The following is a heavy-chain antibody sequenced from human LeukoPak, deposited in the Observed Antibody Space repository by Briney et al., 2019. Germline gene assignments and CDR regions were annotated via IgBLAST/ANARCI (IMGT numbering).Heavy chain of an antibody. CDR1: GGSISNSNYY. J-gene: IGHJ4*02. V-gene: IGHV4-39*07. CDR2: IFYSGTA. D-gene: IGHD1-26*01. CDR3: ATVQPLRPGGSPGDY. Sequence: SETLSLTCAVSGGSISNSNYYWGWIRQPPGKGLEWIGSIFYSGTAYYNPSLKSRVTISVDTSKNQFSLRLNSVTAADTALYYCATVQPLRPGGSPGDYWGQGTLVTVSS.